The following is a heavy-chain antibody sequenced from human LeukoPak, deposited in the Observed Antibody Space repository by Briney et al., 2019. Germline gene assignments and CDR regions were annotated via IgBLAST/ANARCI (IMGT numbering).Heavy chain of an antibody. CDR3: ARDGWRYDFWRGHDQPTYYYYYGMDV. CDR2: ISGSGGST. J-gene: IGHJ6*02. D-gene: IGHD3-3*01. Sequence: PGGSLRLSCAASGFTFSSYAMSWVRQAPGKGLEWVSAISGSGGSTYYADSVKGRFTISRDNSKNTLYLQMNSLRAEDTAVYYCARDGWRYDFWRGHDQPTYYYYYGMDVWGQGTTVTVSS. V-gene: IGHV3-23*01. CDR1: GFTFSSYA.